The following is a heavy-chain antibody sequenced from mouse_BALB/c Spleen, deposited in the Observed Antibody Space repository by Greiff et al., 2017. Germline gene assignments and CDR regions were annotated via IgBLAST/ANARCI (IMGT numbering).Heavy chain of an antibody. Sequence: EVQLVESGGGLVQPGGSLRLSCATSGFTFTDYYMSWVRQPPGKALEWLGFIRNKANGYTTEYSASVKGRFTISRDNSQSILYLQMNTLRAEDSATYYCARADYGYAMDYWGQGTSVTVSS. CDR1: GFTFTDYY. J-gene: IGHJ4*01. V-gene: IGHV7-3*02. CDR2: IRNKANGYTT. CDR3: ARADYGYAMDY. D-gene: IGHD1-1*01.